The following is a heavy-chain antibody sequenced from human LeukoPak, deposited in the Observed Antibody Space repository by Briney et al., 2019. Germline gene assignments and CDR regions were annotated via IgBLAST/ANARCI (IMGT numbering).Heavy chain of an antibody. V-gene: IGHV1-69*13. D-gene: IGHD2-2*01. J-gene: IGHJ6*02. Sequence: GASVKVSCKASGGTFSSYAISWVRQAPGQGLEWMGGIIPIFGTANYAQKFQGRVTITADESTSTAYMELSSLRSEDTAVYYCARAALGYCSSTSCYGLPRYYYYYGMDVWGQGTTVTVSS. CDR3: ARAALGYCSSTSCYGLPRYYYYYGMDV. CDR2: IIPIFGTA. CDR1: GGTFSSYA.